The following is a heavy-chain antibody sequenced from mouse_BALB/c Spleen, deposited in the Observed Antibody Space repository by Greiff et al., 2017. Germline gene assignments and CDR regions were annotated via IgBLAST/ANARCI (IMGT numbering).Heavy chain of an antibody. CDR3: ARRGMIYYFDY. CDR2: IDPENGNT. D-gene: IGHD2-4*01. J-gene: IGHJ2*01. V-gene: IGHV14-1*02. Sequence: VQLQQSGAELVRSGASVKLSCTASGFNIKDYYMHWVKQRPEQGLEWIGWIDPENGNTIYDPKFQGKASITADTSSNTAYLQLSSLTSEDTAVYYCARRGMIYYFDYWGQGTTLTVSS. CDR1: GFNIKDYY.